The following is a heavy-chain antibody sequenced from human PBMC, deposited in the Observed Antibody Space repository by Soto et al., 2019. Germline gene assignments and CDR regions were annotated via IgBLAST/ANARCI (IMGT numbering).Heavy chain of an antibody. D-gene: IGHD3-10*01. CDR3: ARAPTYYYGSGNVH. J-gene: IGHJ4*02. Sequence: SETLSLTCTVSYGSISVSNVFWGWVRQPPGKGLEWIGNIDYSGTAYFNPSLGTRVTFPVDTSKNQFSLTLYSVTAADTAVYYCARAPTYYYGSGNVHWGQGTLVTVSS. CDR2: IDYSGTA. V-gene: IGHV4-39*01. CDR1: YGSISVSNVF.